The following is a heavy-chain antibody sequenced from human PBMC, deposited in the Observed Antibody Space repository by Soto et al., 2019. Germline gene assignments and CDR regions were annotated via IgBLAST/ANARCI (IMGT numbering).Heavy chain of an antibody. Sequence: QVHLVQSGAEVKKPGASVKVSCKASGYSFTDYYMHCVRQSPGQGLEWMGWINPKTGGTIYAQSVQDGVTMTCDTSSNTAYMELSRLRSDDTAVYYCARVGLTGWFDPWGQGTVVTVSS. CDR1: GYSFTDYY. V-gene: IGHV1-2*02. J-gene: IGHJ5*02. CDR3: ARVGLTGWFDP. CDR2: INPKTGGT.